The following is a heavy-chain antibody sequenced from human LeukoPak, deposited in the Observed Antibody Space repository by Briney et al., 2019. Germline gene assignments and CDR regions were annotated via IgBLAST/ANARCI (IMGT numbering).Heavy chain of an antibody. J-gene: IGHJ4*02. CDR1: GFAFSRYS. CDR3: TRLLLESSPPNDF. Sequence: GGSLRLSCAASGFAFSRYSMNWVRQAPGKGLEWVSSISPDSNHIYYADSVRGRSTMSRDDSQNSLHLRMNSLRADDTAVYYCTRLLLESSPPNDFWGQGTLVAVSS. D-gene: IGHD3-3*01. V-gene: IGHV3-21*01. CDR2: ISPDSNHI.